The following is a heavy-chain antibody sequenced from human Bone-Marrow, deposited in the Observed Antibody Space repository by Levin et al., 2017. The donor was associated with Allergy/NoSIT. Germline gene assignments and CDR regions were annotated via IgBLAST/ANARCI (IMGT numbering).Heavy chain of an antibody. CDR2: ISGGGDST. CDR3: AKDSVSPTVADSVDI. J-gene: IGHJ3*02. Sequence: GGSLRLSCAASGFTFSSYAMSWVRQAPGKGLEWVSTISGGGDSTYYADSVKGRFTISRDNSKNTLYLQMSSLRAEDTARYYCAKDSVSPTVADSVDIWGQVTMVTVSS. D-gene: IGHD2-15*01. CDR1: GFTFSSYA. V-gene: IGHV3-23*01.